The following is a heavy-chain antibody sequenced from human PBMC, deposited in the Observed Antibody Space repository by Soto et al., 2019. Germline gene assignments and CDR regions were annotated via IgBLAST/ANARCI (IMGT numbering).Heavy chain of an antibody. Sequence: QLQLQESGPGLVKPSETLSLTCTVSGGSISSNTYYWGWIRQPPGKGLEWIGSIYYSGTYYNPSLTRRATISVDTSKNHFSLKLNSGTAADTAVYYCAPGGVTPFHYWGQGTLVTVSS. CDR2: IYYSGT. J-gene: IGHJ4*02. CDR1: GGSISSNTYY. D-gene: IGHD2-21*02. CDR3: APGGVTPFHY. V-gene: IGHV4-39*02.